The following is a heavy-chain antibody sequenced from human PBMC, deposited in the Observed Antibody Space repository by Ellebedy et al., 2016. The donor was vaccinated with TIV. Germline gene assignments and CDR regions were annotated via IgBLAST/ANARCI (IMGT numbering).Heavy chain of an antibody. CDR2: INHSGSS. CDR1: GGSFSSYY. D-gene: IGHD3-3*01. V-gene: IGHV4-34*01. CDR3: ARGYEYHTSESKIKYFQH. Sequence: SETLSLXCAVYGGSFSSYYWSWVRQPPGKGLQWIGEINHSGSSNYNPSLKSRVTISVDTSKNQFSLKLSSVTAADTAVYYCARGYEYHTSESKIKYFQHWGQGTLVTVSS. J-gene: IGHJ1*01.